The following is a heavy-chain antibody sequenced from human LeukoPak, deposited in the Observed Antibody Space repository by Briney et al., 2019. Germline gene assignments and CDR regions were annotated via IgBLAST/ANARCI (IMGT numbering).Heavy chain of an antibody. J-gene: IGHJ4*01. CDR1: GGPISNYY. V-gene: IGHV4-59*01. Sequence: PSETLSLTCTVSGGPISNYYWSWIRQPPGKGLEWIGYIYYSGSTNYNPSLKSRLTISVDTSKNQFSLKLSSVTAADTAVYYCARGGWSLDYWGHGTLVTVSS. CDR3: ARGGWSLDY. CDR2: IYYSGST. D-gene: IGHD2-15*01.